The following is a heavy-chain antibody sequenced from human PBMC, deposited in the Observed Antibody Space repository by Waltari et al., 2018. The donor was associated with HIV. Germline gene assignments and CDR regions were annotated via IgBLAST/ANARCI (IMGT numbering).Heavy chain of an antibody. CDR2: FKSKTDGGTT. Sequence: EVQLVESGGGLVKPGGSLRLSCAASGFTFSNAWMSWVRQAPGKGLEWVGRFKSKTDGGTTDYAAPVKGRFTISRDDSKNTLYLQMNSLKTEDTAVYYCTTLLWFGELYGFDPWGQGTLVTVSS. CDR1: GFTFSNAW. CDR3: TTLLWFGELYGFDP. J-gene: IGHJ5*02. V-gene: IGHV3-15*01. D-gene: IGHD3-10*01.